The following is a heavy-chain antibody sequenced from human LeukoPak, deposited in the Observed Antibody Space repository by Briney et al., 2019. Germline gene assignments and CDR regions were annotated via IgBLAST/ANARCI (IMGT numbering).Heavy chain of an antibody. CDR3: AKDMGGSYYGAFDY. Sequence: GGTLRLSCAASGFTFNSYWMSWVRQAPGKGLEWVANIKQDGSEKYYVDSVKGRFTISRDNAKNSLYLQMNSLRAEDTAVYYCAKDMGGSYYGAFDYWGQGTLVTVSS. CDR1: GFTFNSYW. D-gene: IGHD1-26*01. V-gene: IGHV3-7*01. CDR2: IKQDGSEK. J-gene: IGHJ4*02.